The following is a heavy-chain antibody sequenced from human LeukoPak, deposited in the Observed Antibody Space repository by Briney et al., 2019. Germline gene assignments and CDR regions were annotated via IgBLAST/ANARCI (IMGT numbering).Heavy chain of an antibody. CDR2: IYYSGST. D-gene: IGHD4-17*01. CDR1: GGSVSSGSYY. Sequence: SETLSLTCTVSGGSVSSGSYYWGWIRQPPGTGLEWIGYIYYSGSTNYNPSLKSRVTISVDTSKNQFSLKLSSVTAADTAVYYCARDYGDYLSYFDYWGQGTLVTVSS. V-gene: IGHV4-61*01. J-gene: IGHJ4*02. CDR3: ARDYGDYLSYFDY.